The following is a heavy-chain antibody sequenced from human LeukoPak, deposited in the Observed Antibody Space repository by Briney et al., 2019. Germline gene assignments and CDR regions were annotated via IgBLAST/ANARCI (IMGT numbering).Heavy chain of an antibody. Sequence: PGGSPRLSCTASGFTFSSYRMSWVRQAPGKGLEWVANIKQDGSEKYCVDSVKGRFTISRDNAKNSLYLQMNSLRAEDTAVYYCARADYYYYYGMDVWGQGTTVTVSS. J-gene: IGHJ6*02. CDR2: IKQDGSEK. CDR3: ARADYYYYYGMDV. D-gene: IGHD4/OR15-4a*01. V-gene: IGHV3-7*03. CDR1: GFTFSSYR.